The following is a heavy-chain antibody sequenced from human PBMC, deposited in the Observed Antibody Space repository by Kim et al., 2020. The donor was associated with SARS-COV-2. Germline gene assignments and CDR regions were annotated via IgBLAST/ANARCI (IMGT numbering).Heavy chain of an antibody. V-gene: IGHV1-18*01. CDR1: GYTFTSYG. Sequence: ASVKVSCKTSGYTFTSYGITWVRQAPGVGFEWMGWISPYSGATDYAQRFQGRVSMTRDRSANTAYMQLRSLTPDDPAVYFCTRGSPYFPFDYCGQGTL. D-gene: IGHD3-10*01. CDR2: ISPYSGAT. CDR3: TRGSPYFPFDY. J-gene: IGHJ4*02.